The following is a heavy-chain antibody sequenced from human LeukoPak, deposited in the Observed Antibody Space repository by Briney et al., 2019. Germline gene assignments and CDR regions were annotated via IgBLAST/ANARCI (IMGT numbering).Heavy chain of an antibody. J-gene: IGHJ4*02. CDR2: IYPGDSDT. V-gene: IGHV5-51*01. CDR1: GYGFTSYW. CDR3: ARPTSIVGATLY. D-gene: IGHD1-26*01. Sequence: GVSLKISCKGSGYGFTSYWIGWVRPMPGKGLEWMGIIYPGDSDTRYSTSFQGQVTISDDKSIRTTYLQWSSLKASDTAMYYCARPTSIVGATLYWGQGTLVTVSS.